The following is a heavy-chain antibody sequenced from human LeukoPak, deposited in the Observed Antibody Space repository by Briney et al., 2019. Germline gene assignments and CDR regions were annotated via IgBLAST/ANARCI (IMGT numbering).Heavy chain of an antibody. CDR3: AKDSWFDP. V-gene: IGHV3-23*01. CDR1: GFTFSNYA. Sequence: GGSLRLSCAASGFTFSNYAMSWVRQAPGKGLEWVSVINYSGGSTYYADSVTGRFTISRDNSKNVLYLQMNSLRAEDTAIYYCAKDSWFDPWGQGTLVTVSS. CDR2: INYSGGST. J-gene: IGHJ5*02.